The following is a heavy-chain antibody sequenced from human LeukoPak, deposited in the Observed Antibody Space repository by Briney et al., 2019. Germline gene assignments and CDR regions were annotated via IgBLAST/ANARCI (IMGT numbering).Heavy chain of an antibody. J-gene: IGHJ4*02. CDR2: ISAYNGNT. V-gene: IGHV1-18*01. D-gene: IGHD3-22*01. Sequence: ASVKVSCKASGYTFTSYGISWVRQAPGQGLEWMGWISAYNGNTNYAQKLQGRVTMTTDTSTSTAYMELRSLRSDDTAVYYCATAQTYYYDSSGYLVFDYWGQGTLVTVSS. CDR3: ATAQTYYYDSSGYLVFDY. CDR1: GYTFTSYG.